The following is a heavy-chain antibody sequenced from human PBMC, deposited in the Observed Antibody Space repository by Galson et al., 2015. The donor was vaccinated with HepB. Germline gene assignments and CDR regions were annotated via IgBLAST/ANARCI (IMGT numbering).Heavy chain of an antibody. CDR1: GYTFTSYG. D-gene: IGHD2-15*01. V-gene: IGHV1-18*04. J-gene: IGHJ4*02. CDR3: ARDRYVVVVAALSYRYPLDY. Sequence: SVKVSCKASGYTFTSYGISWVRQAPGQGLEWMGWISAYNGNTNYAQKLQARVTMTTDTSTSTAYMELRSLRSDDTAVYYCARDRYVVVVAALSYRYPLDYWGQGTLVTVSS. CDR2: ISAYNGNT.